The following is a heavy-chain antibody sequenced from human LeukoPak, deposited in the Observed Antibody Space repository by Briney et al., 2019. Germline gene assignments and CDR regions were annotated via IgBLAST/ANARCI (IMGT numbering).Heavy chain of an antibody. D-gene: IGHD6-13*01. CDR3: ARGLYSSWTYYFDY. J-gene: IGHJ4*02. V-gene: IGHV4-34*01. Sequence: SETLSLTCAVYGGSFSGYYWSWIRQPPGKGLGWIGEINHSGSTNYNPSLKSRVTISVDTSKNQFSLKLSSVTAADTAVYYCARGLYSSWTYYFDYWGQGTLVTVSS. CDR2: INHSGST. CDR1: GGSFSGYY.